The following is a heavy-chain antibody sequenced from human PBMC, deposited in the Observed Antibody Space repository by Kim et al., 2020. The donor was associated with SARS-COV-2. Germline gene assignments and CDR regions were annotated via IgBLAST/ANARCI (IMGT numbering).Heavy chain of an antibody. J-gene: IGHJ4*02. D-gene: IGHD2-2*01. Sequence: GGSLRLSCAASGFTFSSYGMHWVRQAPGKGLEWVAVICYDGSNKYYADSVKGRFTISRDNSKNTLYLQMNSLRAEDTAVYYCAREVCSSTSCYVGWDYFDYWGQGTLVTVSS. CDR1: GFTFSSYG. CDR2: ICYDGSNK. CDR3: AREVCSSTSCYVGWDYFDY. V-gene: IGHV3-33*01.